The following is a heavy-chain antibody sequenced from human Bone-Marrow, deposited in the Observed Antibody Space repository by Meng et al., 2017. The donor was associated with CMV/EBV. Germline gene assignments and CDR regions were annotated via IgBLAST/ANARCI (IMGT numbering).Heavy chain of an antibody. CDR1: GYTLAGYD. J-gene: IGHJ4*02. V-gene: IGHV1-2*02. Sequence: QGQLGKAGGEVKKPGASVKVSCKASGYTLAGYDMHWVRQAPGQGLEWMGWINPNSGGTNYAQKFQGRVTMTRDTSISTAYMELSRLRSDDTAVYYCARDKVASSGWYDYWGQGTLVTVSS. CDR3: ARDKVASSGWYDY. CDR2: INPNSGGT. D-gene: IGHD6-19*01.